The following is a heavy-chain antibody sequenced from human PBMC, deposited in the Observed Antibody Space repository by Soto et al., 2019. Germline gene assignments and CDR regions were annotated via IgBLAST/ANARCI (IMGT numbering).Heavy chain of an antibody. CDR1: GFTFSSYS. CDR3: ARGSGYPPWSPFDY. D-gene: IGHD6-13*01. CDR2: ISSSSSYI. Sequence: EVQLVESGGGLVKPGGSLRLSCAASGFTFSSYSMNWVRQAPGKGLEWVSSISSSSSYIYYADSVKGRFTISRDNAKNSLYLQMNILRAEDMAVYYCARGSGYPPWSPFDYWVQGPLVTVSS. V-gene: IGHV3-21*01. J-gene: IGHJ4*02.